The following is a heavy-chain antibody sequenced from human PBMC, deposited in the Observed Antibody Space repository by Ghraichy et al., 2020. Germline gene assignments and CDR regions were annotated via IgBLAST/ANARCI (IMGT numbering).Heavy chain of an antibody. CDR2: IYYSGST. CDR3: ARVVPASNWFDP. D-gene: IGHD2-2*01. V-gene: IGHV4-39*01. CDR1: GGSISSSSYY. J-gene: IGHJ5*02. Sequence: SETLSLTCTVSGGSISSSSYYWGWIRQPPGKGLEWIGSIYYSGSTYYNPSLKSRVTISVDTSKNQFSLKLSSVTAADTAVYYCARVVPASNWFDPWGQGTLVTVSS.